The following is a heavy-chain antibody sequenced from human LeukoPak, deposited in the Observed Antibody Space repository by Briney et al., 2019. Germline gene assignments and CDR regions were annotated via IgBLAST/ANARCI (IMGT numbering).Heavy chain of an antibody. CDR3: SRDRGEMAPDV. CDR2: INSDGSST. Sequence: PGGSLRLSCAASGFTFSSYWMHWVRQAPGKGLVWVSRINSDGSSTSYADSVKGRFTISRDNAKNTLFLQMNSLRAEDSAVYYCSRDRGEMAPDVWGKGTTVTISS. D-gene: IGHD5-24*01. CDR1: GFTFSSYW. J-gene: IGHJ6*04. V-gene: IGHV3-74*01.